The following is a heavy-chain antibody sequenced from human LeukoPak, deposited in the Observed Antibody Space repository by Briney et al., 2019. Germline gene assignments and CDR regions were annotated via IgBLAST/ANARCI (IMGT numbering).Heavy chain of an antibody. V-gene: IGHV3-43D*03. J-gene: IGHJ4*02. CDR1: GFTSDDYA. Sequence: GGSLRLSCAASGFTSDDYAMHWVRQAPGKGLEWVSLISWDGGSTYYADSVKGRFTISRDNSKNSLYLQMNSLRAEDTALYYCAKGLSSSSSTPVDYWGQGTLVTVSS. D-gene: IGHD6-6*01. CDR2: ISWDGGST. CDR3: AKGLSSSSSTPVDY.